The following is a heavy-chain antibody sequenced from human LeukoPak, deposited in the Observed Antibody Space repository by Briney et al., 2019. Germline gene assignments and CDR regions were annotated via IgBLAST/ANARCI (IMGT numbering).Heavy chain of an antibody. CDR1: GYIITSGSY. V-gene: IGHV4-38-2*02. Sequence: SETLSLTCTVSGYIITSGSYWGWIRQPPGKGLEWIGTIYHSGSTDYNPSLKSRVTISVDKSKNQFSLKLSSVTAADTAVYYCATQVMEWFDPWGQGTLVTVSS. D-gene: IGHD2-21*01. CDR2: IYHSGST. J-gene: IGHJ5*02. CDR3: ATQVMEWFDP.